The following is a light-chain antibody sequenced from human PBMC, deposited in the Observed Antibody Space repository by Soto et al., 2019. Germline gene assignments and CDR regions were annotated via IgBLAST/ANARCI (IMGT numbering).Light chain of an antibody. CDR1: QSVSSN. J-gene: IGKJ1*01. CDR2: GAS. Sequence: EIVMTQSPATLSVSPGERATLSCWASQSVSSNLAWYQRKPGQAPRLLIYGASTRATGIPVRFSGSGSGTEFTPTISSLQSEDFAVYYCQQYKNWPWTFGQGTKV. V-gene: IGKV3-15*01. CDR3: QQYKNWPWT.